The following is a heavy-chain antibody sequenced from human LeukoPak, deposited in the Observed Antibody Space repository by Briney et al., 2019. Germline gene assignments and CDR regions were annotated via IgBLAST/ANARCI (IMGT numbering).Heavy chain of an antibody. J-gene: IGHJ4*02. D-gene: IGHD3-16*02. CDR1: GGSISSYY. Sequence: PSETLSLTCTVSGGSISSYYWSWIRQPPGKGLEWIGYIYYSGGTNYNPSLKSRVTISVDTSKNQFSLKLSSVTAADTAVYYCARVAFGGVIVKYYFDYWGQGTLVTVSS. CDR3: ARVAFGGVIVKYYFDY. V-gene: IGHV4-59*01. CDR2: IYYSGGT.